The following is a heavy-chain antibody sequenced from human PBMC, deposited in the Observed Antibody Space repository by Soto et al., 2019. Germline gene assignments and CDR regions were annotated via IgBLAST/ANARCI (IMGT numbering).Heavy chain of an antibody. CDR1: GFTFSSYA. CDR3: AKDRGLGQGAMDV. J-gene: IGHJ6*02. CDR2: ISGSGGST. Sequence: VGSLRLSCAASGFTFSSYAMSWVRQAPGKGLEWVSAISGSGGSTYYADSVKGRFTISRDNSKNTLYLQMNSLRAEDTAVYYCAKDRGLGQGAMDVWGQGTTVTVSS. V-gene: IGHV3-23*01. D-gene: IGHD7-27*01.